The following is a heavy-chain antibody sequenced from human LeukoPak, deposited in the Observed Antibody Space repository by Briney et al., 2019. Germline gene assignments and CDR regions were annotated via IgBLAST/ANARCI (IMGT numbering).Heavy chain of an antibody. CDR1: GFTFSNAW. Sequence: GGSLRLSCAASGFTFSNAWMSWVRQAPGKGLEWVSAISDSGGRTFYADSVKGRFTISRDDSKNTLYLQINSLRAEDTAVYYCAKDSYDTSIWGQGTLVTVSA. J-gene: IGHJ4*02. V-gene: IGHV3-23*01. CDR3: AKDSYDTSI. CDR2: ISDSGGRT. D-gene: IGHD3-22*01.